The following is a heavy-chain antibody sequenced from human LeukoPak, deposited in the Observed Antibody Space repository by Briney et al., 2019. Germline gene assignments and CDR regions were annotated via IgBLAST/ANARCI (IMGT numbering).Heavy chain of an antibody. D-gene: IGHD6-19*01. CDR3: ASTIQWLVYLDY. Sequence: GGSLRLSCAASGFTFSSYGMHWVRQAPGKGLEWVAFIRYDGSNKYYADSVKGRFTISRDNSKNTLYLQMNSLRAEDTAVYYCASTIQWLVYLDYWGQGTLVTVSS. CDR1: GFTFSSYG. J-gene: IGHJ4*02. CDR2: IRYDGSNK. V-gene: IGHV3-30*02.